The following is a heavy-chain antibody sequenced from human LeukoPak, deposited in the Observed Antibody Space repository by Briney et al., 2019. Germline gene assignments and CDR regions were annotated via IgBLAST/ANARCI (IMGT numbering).Heavy chain of an antibody. D-gene: IGHD2-2*01. Sequence: PSETLSLTCTVSGGSISSSSYYWGWIRQPPGKGLEWIGSIYYSGSTYYNSSLKSRVTISVDTSKNQFSLKLSSVTAADTAVYYCARDIVVVPAVYYYYGMDVWGQGTTVTVSS. CDR1: GGSISSSSYY. V-gene: IGHV4-39*02. J-gene: IGHJ6*02. CDR2: IYYSGST. CDR3: ARDIVVVPAVYYYYGMDV.